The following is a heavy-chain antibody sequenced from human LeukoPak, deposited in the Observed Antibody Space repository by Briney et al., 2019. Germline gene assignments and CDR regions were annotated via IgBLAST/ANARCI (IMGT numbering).Heavy chain of an antibody. D-gene: IGHD2-15*01. CDR1: GYTFTSYD. V-gene: IGHV1-8*01. Sequence: ASVTVSCKASGYTFTSYDINWVRQASGQGLEWMGWMNPNSGNTASAQKFQGRVTMTTNTSISTAYMELTGLRSEDTAMYFCARKGLLGSGKPWFDHWGQGTLVTVSS. CDR2: MNPNSGNT. CDR3: ARKGLLGSGKPWFDH. J-gene: IGHJ5*02.